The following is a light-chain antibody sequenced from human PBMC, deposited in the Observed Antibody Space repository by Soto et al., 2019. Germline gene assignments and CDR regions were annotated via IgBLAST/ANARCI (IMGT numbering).Light chain of an antibody. CDR2: WAS. CDR1: QSVLYSSNNKNC. J-gene: IGKJ5*01. V-gene: IGKV4-1*01. Sequence: DIVMTQSPDSLAVSLGERATINCKSSQSVLYSSNNKNCLAWFQKKPGQPPKLLIFWASTREFGVPDRFSGSGSGTDFDLTISSRQPEDVAVYYCQQYSSIPITFGQGTRLEIK. CDR3: QQYSSIPIT.